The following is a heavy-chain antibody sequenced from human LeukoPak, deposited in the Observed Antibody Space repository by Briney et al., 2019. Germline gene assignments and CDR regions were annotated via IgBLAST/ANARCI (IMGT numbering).Heavy chain of an antibody. CDR2: INTDGSST. CDR1: GFTFSSYW. CDR3: ARGDLPPFYYYYYMDV. J-gene: IGHJ6*03. Sequence: TGGSLRLPCAASGFTFSSYWMHWVRQAPGKGLVWVSRINTDGSSTSYADSVKGRFTISRDNAKNTLYLQMNSLRAEDTAVYYCARGDLPPFYYYYYMDVWGKRTTVTVSS. V-gene: IGHV3-74*01.